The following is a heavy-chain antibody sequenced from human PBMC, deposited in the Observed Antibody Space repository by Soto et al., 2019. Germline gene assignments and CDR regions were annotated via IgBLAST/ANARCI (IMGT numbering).Heavy chain of an antibody. Sequence: ASVKVSCKASGYTFTGYYMHWVRQAPGQGLEWMGWINPNSGGTNYAQKFQGWVTMTRETSISTAYMELSRLRSDDTAVYYCARDFRRIAVAGSHDAFDIWGQGTMVTVSS. J-gene: IGHJ3*02. CDR2: INPNSGGT. CDR1: GYTFTGYY. V-gene: IGHV1-2*04. D-gene: IGHD6-19*01. CDR3: ARDFRRIAVAGSHDAFDI.